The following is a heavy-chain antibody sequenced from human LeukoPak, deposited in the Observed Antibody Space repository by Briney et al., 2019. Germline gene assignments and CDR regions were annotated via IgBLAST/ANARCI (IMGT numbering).Heavy chain of an antibody. CDR2: IRSKPSSYTT. Sequence: GGSLRLSCAASGFDFSGFYLHWVRQASGRGLEWVGLIRSKPSSYTTVYAASAKGRFAISRDDSKNTAYLQMNSLKAEDTAVYYCTRAECSGGSCSHVDYWGRGTLVTVSS. V-gene: IGHV3-73*01. CDR1: GFDFSGFY. J-gene: IGHJ4*02. CDR3: TRAECSGGSCSHVDY. D-gene: IGHD2-15*01.